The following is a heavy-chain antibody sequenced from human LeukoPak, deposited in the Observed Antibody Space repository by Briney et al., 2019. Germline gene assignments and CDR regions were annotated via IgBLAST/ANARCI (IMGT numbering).Heavy chain of an antibody. V-gene: IGHV3-23*01. CDR1: GFSFSSFA. CDR2: ITGGHYAT. CDR3: TRDPNGDYIGAFDP. Sequence: GGSLRLSCAASGFSFSSFAMTWVRQAPGKGLEWVSSITGGHYATYNTDSVKGRFTISRDNAKNTLYLQMNSLRADDTAIYYCTRDPNGDYIGAFDPWGQGTLVTVSS. J-gene: IGHJ5*02. D-gene: IGHD4-17*01.